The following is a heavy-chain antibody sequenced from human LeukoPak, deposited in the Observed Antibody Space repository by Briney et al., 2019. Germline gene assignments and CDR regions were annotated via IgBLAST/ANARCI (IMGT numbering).Heavy chain of an antibody. V-gene: IGHV4-34*01. CDR2: INHSGST. CDR1: GGSFSGYY. J-gene: IGHJ6*02. Sequence: SETLSLTCAVYGGSFSGYYWSWIRQPPGKGLEWIGEINHSGSTNYNPSLKSRVTISVDTSKNQFSLKLSSVTAADTAVYYCARVELCSGGSCYYKRGYYYGMDVWGQGTTVTVSS. D-gene: IGHD2-15*01. CDR3: ARVELCSGGSCYYKRGYYYGMDV.